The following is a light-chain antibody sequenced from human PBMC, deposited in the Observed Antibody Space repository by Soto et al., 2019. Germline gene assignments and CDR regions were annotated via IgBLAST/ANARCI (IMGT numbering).Light chain of an antibody. J-gene: IGLJ2*01. Sequence: QSVLTQPPSVSGAPGQRVTISCTGSSSNIGAGYDVHWYQHLPGTAPNLLIYHNSNRPSGVPDRFSGSKSGTAASLPITGLQAEDEADDYCHTHACSRSVGVFGGGTKLTVL. CDR1: SSNIGAGYD. CDR2: HNS. V-gene: IGLV1-40*01. CDR3: HTHACSRSVGV.